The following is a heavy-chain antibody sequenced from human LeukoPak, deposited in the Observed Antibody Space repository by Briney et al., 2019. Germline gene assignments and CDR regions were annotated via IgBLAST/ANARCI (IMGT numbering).Heavy chain of an antibody. CDR2: ISYDGSNK. D-gene: IGHD2-8*02. J-gene: IGHJ3*02. CDR3: AKADAVLVQFLVPFNI. CDR1: GFTFSSYA. V-gene: IGHV3-30-3*01. Sequence: GRSLRLSCAASGFTFSSYAMHWVRQAPGKGLEWVAVISYDGSNKYYADSVKGRFTISRDNSENTLYLQMIKLGAEDTALYYCAKADAVLVQFLVPFNIWGQGTMLTVSS.